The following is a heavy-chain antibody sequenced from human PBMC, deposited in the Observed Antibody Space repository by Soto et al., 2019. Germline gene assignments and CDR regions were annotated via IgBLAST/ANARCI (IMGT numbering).Heavy chain of an antibody. Sequence: EVQLVESGGGLIPPGGSLRLSCAASGFTVSDNYMNWVRQAPGKGLEWVSIIYSDGSTSYAASVKGRFTISRDNSKNTLHLQMNSLRVEDTAVYYCARDIAVAGGWFDPWGQGTLVTVSS. CDR1: GFTVSDNY. CDR3: ARDIAVAGGWFDP. CDR2: IYSDGST. J-gene: IGHJ5*02. D-gene: IGHD6-19*01. V-gene: IGHV3-53*01.